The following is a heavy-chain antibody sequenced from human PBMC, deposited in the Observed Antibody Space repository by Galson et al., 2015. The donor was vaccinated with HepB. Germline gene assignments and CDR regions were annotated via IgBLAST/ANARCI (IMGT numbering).Heavy chain of an antibody. Sequence: SLRLSCAGSGFSFSTYGMNWVRQAPGKGLEWVSSISSTSNYIYYADSVKGRFTTSRDNAKNSLFLQMNGLRAEDTAVYYCARDWGIAVAGTWWFDPWGQGTLVTVSS. CDR3: ARDWGIAVAGTWWFDP. J-gene: IGHJ5*02. CDR1: GFSFSTYG. V-gene: IGHV3-21*01. CDR2: ISSTSNYI. D-gene: IGHD6-19*01.